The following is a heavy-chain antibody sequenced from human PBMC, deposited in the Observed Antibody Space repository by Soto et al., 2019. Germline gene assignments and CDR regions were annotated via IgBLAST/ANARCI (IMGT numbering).Heavy chain of an antibody. CDR3: ARHNGAYSGYFDY. D-gene: IGHD1-26*01. CDR1: GGSISSRSFC. J-gene: IGHJ4*01. CDR2: IYYSEST. V-gene: IGHV4-39*01. Sequence: SETLSLTCSVSGGSISSRSFCWGWIRQPPGKGLEWIGTIYYSESTYYNPSLKSRVTISGDTSTNQFSLKLSSVTAADTAVYYCARHNGAYSGYFDYWGHGILVTVSS.